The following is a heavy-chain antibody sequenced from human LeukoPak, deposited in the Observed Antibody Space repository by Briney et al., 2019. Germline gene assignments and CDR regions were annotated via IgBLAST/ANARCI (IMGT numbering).Heavy chain of an antibody. D-gene: IGHD3-10*01. Sequence: SETLSLTCTVSGGSISDNSYYWGWIRQPPGKGLEWIGTIYYTGSTHYNPPLKSRISISIDMSKNQFFLKLNSVTATDSAFYYCARQGWFRGAIDDFWGQGTLVTVSS. CDR3: ARQGWFRGAIDDF. CDR1: GGSISDNSYY. CDR2: IYYTGST. J-gene: IGHJ4*02. V-gene: IGHV4-39*01.